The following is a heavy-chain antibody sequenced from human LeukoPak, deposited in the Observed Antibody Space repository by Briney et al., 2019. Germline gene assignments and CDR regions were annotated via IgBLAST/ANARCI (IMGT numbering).Heavy chain of an antibody. CDR3: AREGIFGVVPFFDY. CDR1: GYTFTNYE. J-gene: IGHJ4*02. D-gene: IGHD3-3*01. CDR2: MNPSSGNT. V-gene: IGHV1-8*01. Sequence: ASVKVSCKASGYTFTNYEINWVRQGTGQGLEWLGWMNPSSGNTGYAQKFQGRVTMTRDTSISTAYMELSSLRSEDTAVYYCAREGIFGVVPFFDYWGQGTLVTVSS.